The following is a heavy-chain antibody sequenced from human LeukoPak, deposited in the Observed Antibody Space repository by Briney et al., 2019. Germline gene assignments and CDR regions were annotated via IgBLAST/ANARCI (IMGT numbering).Heavy chain of an antibody. Sequence: PGGSLRLSCVGSGFTFSSYTINWVRQAPGKGLEWVSSISPSGSSAWHADSVKGRFTISRDNAKNSLYLQMTSLRAEDTAVYYCARVLLWFGESSNWFDPWGQGTLVTASS. V-gene: IGHV3-21*01. CDR2: ISPSGSSA. CDR3: ARVLLWFGESSNWFDP. D-gene: IGHD3-10*01. CDR1: GFTFSSYT. J-gene: IGHJ5*02.